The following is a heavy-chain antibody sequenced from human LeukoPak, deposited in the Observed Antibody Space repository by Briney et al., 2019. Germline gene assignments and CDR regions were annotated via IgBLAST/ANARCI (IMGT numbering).Heavy chain of an antibody. CDR3: ARCGSYWDFDY. D-gene: IGHD1-26*01. J-gene: IGHJ4*02. V-gene: IGHV3-23*01. CDR2: ISDSTT. Sequence: GGSLRLSCAASGFTFRSYAMSWVRQAPGKGLEWVSIISDSTTYYADSVKGRFTISRDNSKNTLYLQMNSLRAEDTAVYYCARCGSYWDFDYWGQGTLVTVSS. CDR1: GFTFRSYA.